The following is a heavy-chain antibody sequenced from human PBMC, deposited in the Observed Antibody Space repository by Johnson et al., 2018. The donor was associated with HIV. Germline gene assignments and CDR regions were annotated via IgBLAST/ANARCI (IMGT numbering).Heavy chain of an antibody. CDR2: ISYDGSNK. Sequence: QVQLVESGGGLVQPGGSLRLSCAASGFTFSSYWMHWVRQAPGKGLEWVAVISYDGSNKYYADSVKGRFTISRDNSKNTLYLQMNSLRAEDTAVYYCAKDGGGGYDRAFDIWGQGTMVTVSS. V-gene: IGHV3-30*18. CDR3: AKDGGGGYDRAFDI. D-gene: IGHD5-12*01. J-gene: IGHJ3*02. CDR1: GFTFSSYW.